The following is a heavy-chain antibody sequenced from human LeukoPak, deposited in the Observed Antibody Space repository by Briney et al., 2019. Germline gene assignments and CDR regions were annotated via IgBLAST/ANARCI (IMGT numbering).Heavy chain of an antibody. J-gene: IGHJ4*02. CDR2: IRSKAYGGTT. D-gene: IGHD3-22*01. V-gene: IGHV3-49*04. Sequence: GRPLRLSCTASGFTFGDYTMSWVRQAPGKGLEWVGFIRSKAYGGTTEYAASVKDRFTISRDDSKSIAYLQLNSLKTEDTAVYYCSRDMYYYDSSGTSYWGQGTLVTVSS. CDR1: GFTFGDYT. CDR3: SRDMYYYDSSGTSY.